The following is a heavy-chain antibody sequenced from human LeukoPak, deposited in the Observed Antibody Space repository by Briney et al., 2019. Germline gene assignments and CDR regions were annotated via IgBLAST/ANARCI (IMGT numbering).Heavy chain of an antibody. V-gene: IGHV3-30*02. J-gene: IGHJ4*02. Sequence: GGSLRLSCAASGFTFSSYGMHWVRQAPGKGLEWVSFIRYDGSYKYYADSVKGRFTISRDNSKYTLYLQMNSLRAEDTAVYYCARDYCSSTSCYPDYWGQGTLVTVSS. CDR2: IRYDGSYK. D-gene: IGHD2-2*01. CDR3: ARDYCSSTSCYPDY. CDR1: GFTFSSYG.